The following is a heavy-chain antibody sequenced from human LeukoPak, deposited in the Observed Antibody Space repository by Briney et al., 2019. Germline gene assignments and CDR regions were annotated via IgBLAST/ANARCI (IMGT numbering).Heavy chain of an antibody. V-gene: IGHV3-49*04. Sequence: GGSLRLSCAASGFTFSSYSMSWVRQAPGKGLEWVGFIRSKAYGGTTEYAASVKGRFTISRDDSKSIAYLQMNSLKTEDTAVYYCARFGEDYYYGMDVWGQGTTVTVSS. J-gene: IGHJ6*02. CDR1: GFTFSSYS. CDR2: IRSKAYGGTT. CDR3: ARFGEDYYYGMDV. D-gene: IGHD3-10*01.